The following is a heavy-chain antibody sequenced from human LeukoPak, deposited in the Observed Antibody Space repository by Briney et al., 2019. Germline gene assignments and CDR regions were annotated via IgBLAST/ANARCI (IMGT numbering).Heavy chain of an antibody. CDR2: IFYSGLT. CDR1: GGSISSSSHY. Sequence: SETLSLTCTVSGGSISSSSHYWGWVRQPPGTGLECFGSIFYSGLTYYNPSLRSRITISADTSKNQFSLKFYSVTAADAAVYYCARLQGGNFAIDYWGQGTLVTVSS. CDR3: ARLQGGNFAIDY. D-gene: IGHD4-23*01. V-gene: IGHV4-39*01. J-gene: IGHJ4*02.